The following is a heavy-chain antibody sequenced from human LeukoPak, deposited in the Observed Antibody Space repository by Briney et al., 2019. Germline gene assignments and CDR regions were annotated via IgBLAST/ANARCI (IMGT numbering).Heavy chain of an antibody. Sequence: GASVKVSCKASGYTFTSYDINWVRQATGQGLEWMGWMNPNSGNTGYAQKFQGRVTITRNTSISTAYMELSSLRSEDTAVYYCARGQHDFWSRHYTPNNWFDPWGQGTLVTVSS. CDR3: ARGQHDFWSRHYTPNNWFDP. J-gene: IGHJ5*02. CDR1: GYTFTSYD. CDR2: MNPNSGNT. V-gene: IGHV1-8*03. D-gene: IGHD3-3*01.